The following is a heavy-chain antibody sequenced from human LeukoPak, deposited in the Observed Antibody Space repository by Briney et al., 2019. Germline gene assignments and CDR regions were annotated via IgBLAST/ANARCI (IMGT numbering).Heavy chain of an antibody. CDR3: AKIALMITFGGAKKNTPDY. V-gene: IGHV1-24*01. J-gene: IGHJ4*02. CDR1: GYTLTELS. Sequence: ASVKVSCKVSGYTLTELSMHWVRQAPGKGLEWMGGFDPEDGETIYAQKFQGRVTMTEDTSTDTAYMELSSLRSEDTAVYYCAKIALMITFGGAKKNTPDYWGQGTLVTVSS. CDR2: FDPEDGET. D-gene: IGHD3-16*01.